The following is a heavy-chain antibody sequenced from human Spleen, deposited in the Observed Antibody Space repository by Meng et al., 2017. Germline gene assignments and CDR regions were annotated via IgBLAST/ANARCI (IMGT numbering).Heavy chain of an antibody. CDR3: ARDEDISAAGKLFGDY. Sequence: QVLRVQSGAGVKKPGTSVKASCKPSGYTSPDYWIHWVRRAPGQGLEWMGRIDPKSGDTHYAQRFQGRVTMTGDTSISTAYMELSGLRSDDTAMYYCARDEDISAAGKLFGDYWGQGTLVTVSS. V-gene: IGHV1-2*06. J-gene: IGHJ4*02. CDR1: GYTSPDYW. CDR2: IDPKSGDT. D-gene: IGHD6-13*01.